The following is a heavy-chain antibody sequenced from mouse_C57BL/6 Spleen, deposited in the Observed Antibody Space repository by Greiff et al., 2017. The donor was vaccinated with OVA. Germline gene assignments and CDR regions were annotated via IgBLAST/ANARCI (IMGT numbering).Heavy chain of an antibody. D-gene: IGHD2-1*01. Sequence: VQVVESGAELVRPGASVTLSCKASGYTFTDYDMHWVKQTPVHGLEWIGAIDPETGGTAYNQKFKGKAILTADKSSSTAYMELRSLTSEDSAVYYCTPVYYGPRHWGQGTTLTVSS. CDR2: IDPETGGT. V-gene: IGHV1-15*01. CDR3: TPVYYGPRH. J-gene: IGHJ2*01. CDR1: GYTFTDYD.